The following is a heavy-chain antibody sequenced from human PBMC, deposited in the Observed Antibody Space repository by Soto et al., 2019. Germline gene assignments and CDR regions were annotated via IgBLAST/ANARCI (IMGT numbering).Heavy chain of an antibody. V-gene: IGHV3-33*03. J-gene: IGHJ4*02. D-gene: IGHD2-15*01. CDR1: GFIINEYG. CDR2: IWYDGSNK. CDR3: ARWGCSGSNCNLNQRSFDL. Sequence: QVQLVESGGGVVQPGRSLRLSCAASGFIINEYGMHWVHQAPGKGLEWVAVIWYDGSNKYYADSVKGRFTFSRDNSKNTMSLQMNSLRVEDTAVYYCARWGCSGSNCNLNQRSFDLWGQGTLVTVSS.